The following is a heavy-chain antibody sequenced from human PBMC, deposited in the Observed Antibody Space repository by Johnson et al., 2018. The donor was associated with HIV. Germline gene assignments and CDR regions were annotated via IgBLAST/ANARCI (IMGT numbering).Heavy chain of an antibody. J-gene: IGHJ3*02. Sequence: MQLVESGGGLVQPGGSLRLSCAASGFTFSSYWMSWVSQAPGKGLEWVANIKQDGSEKYYVDSVKGRLTISRDNAKNSLYLQMNSLRAEDTAVYYCARGPSSGWYRGAFDIWGQGTMVTVSS. V-gene: IGHV3-7*04. D-gene: IGHD6-19*01. CDR3: ARGPSSGWYRGAFDI. CDR1: GFTFSSYW. CDR2: IKQDGSEK.